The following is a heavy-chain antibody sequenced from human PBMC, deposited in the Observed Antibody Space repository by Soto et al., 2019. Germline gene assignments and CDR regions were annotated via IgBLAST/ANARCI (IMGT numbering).Heavy chain of an antibody. J-gene: IGHJ5*02. V-gene: IGHV5-51*01. CDR2: IYPGDSDT. Sequence: PGASLKISCKGSGYSFTSYWICWVRQMPGKGLEWMGIIYPGDSDTRYSPSFQGHVTISADKSISTAYLQWSSLKASNTAMYYCARCTIGAAGLDGNWFDPWGQGTLVTVSS. D-gene: IGHD6-13*01. CDR3: ARCTIGAAGLDGNWFDP. CDR1: GYSFTSYW.